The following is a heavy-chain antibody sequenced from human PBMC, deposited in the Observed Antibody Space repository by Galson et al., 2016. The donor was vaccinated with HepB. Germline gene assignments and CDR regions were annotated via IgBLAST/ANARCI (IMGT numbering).Heavy chain of an antibody. CDR3: ARRGVATMKRGVDF. CDR1: GGSISSGVYY. V-gene: IGHV4-31*03. J-gene: IGHJ4*02. D-gene: IGHD3-10*01. CDR2: IYYSGST. Sequence: TLSLTCTVSGGSISSGVYYWNWIRQHPGKGLEWIGHIYYSGSTHYNPSLKSRLSISVDTSKNQFSLKLSSVTAADTAVYYCARRGVATMKRGVDFWGQGTLVTVSS.